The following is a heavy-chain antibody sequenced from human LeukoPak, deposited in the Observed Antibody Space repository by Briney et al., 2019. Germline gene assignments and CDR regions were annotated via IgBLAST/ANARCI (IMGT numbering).Heavy chain of an antibody. CDR3: AAMATTLLGLFDY. CDR2: IIPIFGTA. V-gene: IGHV1-69*05. Sequence: RASVKVSCKASGGTFSSYAISWVRQAPGQGLEWMGGIIPIFGTANYAQKFQGRVTITTDESTSTAYMELSSLRSEDTAVYYCAAMATTLLGLFDYWGQGTLVTVSS. J-gene: IGHJ4*02. D-gene: IGHD5-24*01. CDR1: GGTFSSYA.